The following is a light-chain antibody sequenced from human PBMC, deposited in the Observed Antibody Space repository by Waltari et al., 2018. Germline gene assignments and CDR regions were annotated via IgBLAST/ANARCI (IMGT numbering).Light chain of an antibody. Sequence: EIVLTQSPATLSLSPGERATLSCRASPSVRTHLAWYQQQPGQAPRLLIYDASKRATGVPARCSGSRSGTDFTLTISSLESEDFAVYYCQQCFDWPPWTFGQGTKVEIK. J-gene: IGKJ1*01. CDR3: QQCFDWPPWT. CDR2: DAS. CDR1: PSVRTH. V-gene: IGKV3-11*01.